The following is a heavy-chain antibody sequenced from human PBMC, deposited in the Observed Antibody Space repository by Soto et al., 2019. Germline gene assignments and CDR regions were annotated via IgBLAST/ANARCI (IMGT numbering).Heavy chain of an antibody. CDR3: ARRFAYYDSSGYKDYYGMDV. Sequence: PSETLSLTCTVSGGSISSSSYYWGWIRQPPGKGLEWIGSIYYSGSTYYNPSLKSRVTISVDTSKNQFSLKLSSVTAADTAVYYCARRFAYYDSSGYKDYYGMDVWGQGTTVTVS. CDR2: IYYSGST. V-gene: IGHV4-39*01. J-gene: IGHJ6*02. CDR1: GGSISSSSYY. D-gene: IGHD3-22*01.